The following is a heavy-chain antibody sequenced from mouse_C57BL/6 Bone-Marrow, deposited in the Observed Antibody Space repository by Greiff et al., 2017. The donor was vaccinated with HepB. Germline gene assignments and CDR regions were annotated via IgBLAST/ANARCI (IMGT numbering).Heavy chain of an antibody. J-gene: IGHJ2*01. CDR3: ARNGEGFDY. V-gene: IGHV1-19*01. Sequence: VQLQQSGPVLVKPGASVKMSCKASGYTFTDYYMNWVKQSHGKSLEWIGVINPYNGGTSYNQKFKGKATLTVDKSSSTAYMQLNSLTSEDSAVYYCARNGEGFDYWGQGTTLTVSS. CDR1: GYTFTDYY. CDR2: INPYNGGT.